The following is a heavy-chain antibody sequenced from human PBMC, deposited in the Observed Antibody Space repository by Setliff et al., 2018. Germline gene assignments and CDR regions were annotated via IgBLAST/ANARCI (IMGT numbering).Heavy chain of an antibody. D-gene: IGHD5-12*01. CDR2: IRSKAFSYAT. CDR3: IVAGNYFDY. Sequence: PGGSLRLSCAASGFTFSSYSMNWVRQAPGKGPEWVGRIRSKAFSYATRYTESMKGRFTISRDDSKNTAYLQMDSLNTEDTAVYYCIVAGNYFDYWGQGTLVTVSS. J-gene: IGHJ4*02. CDR1: GFTFSSYS. V-gene: IGHV3-73*01.